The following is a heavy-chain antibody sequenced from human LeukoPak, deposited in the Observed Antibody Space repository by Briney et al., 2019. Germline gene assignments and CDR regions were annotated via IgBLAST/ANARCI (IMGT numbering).Heavy chain of an antibody. Sequence: SETLSLTCAVYGGSFSGYYWSWIRQPLGKGLEWIGEINHSGSTNYNPSLKSRVTISVDTSKNQFSLKLSSVTAADTAVYYCEVVVVPAAIGSPTWGQGTLVTVSS. V-gene: IGHV4-34*01. CDR2: INHSGST. CDR1: GGSFSGYY. J-gene: IGHJ5*02. CDR3: EVVVVPAAIGSPT. D-gene: IGHD2-2*01.